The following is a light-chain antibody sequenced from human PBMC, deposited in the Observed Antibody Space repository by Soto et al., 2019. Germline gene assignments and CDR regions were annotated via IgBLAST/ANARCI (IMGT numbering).Light chain of an antibody. J-gene: IGLJ1*01. V-gene: IGLV2-11*01. CDR3: STYADIHSRYV. CDR1: SSDVGRYSY. Sequence: QSVLTQPRSVSGSPGQSVTISCTGTSSDVGRYSYVSWYQQHPGQAPKLLIYDVNQRPSGVPDRFSGSKSGNTATLTISGLQADVVFNDSCSTYADIHSRYVVG. CDR2: DVN.